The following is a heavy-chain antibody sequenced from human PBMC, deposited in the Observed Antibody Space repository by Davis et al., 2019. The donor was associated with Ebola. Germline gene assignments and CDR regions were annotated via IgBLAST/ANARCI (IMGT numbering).Heavy chain of an antibody. CDR2: IYYSGST. Sequence: SETLSLTCTVSGGSISSYYWSWIRQPPGKGLEWIGYIYYSGSTNYNPSLKSRVTISVDTSKNQFSLKLSSVTAADTAVYYCARTYDFWSGYWPYYFDYWGQGTRVIVSS. D-gene: IGHD3-3*01. CDR1: GGSISSYY. CDR3: ARTYDFWSGYWPYYFDY. V-gene: IGHV4-59*01. J-gene: IGHJ4*02.